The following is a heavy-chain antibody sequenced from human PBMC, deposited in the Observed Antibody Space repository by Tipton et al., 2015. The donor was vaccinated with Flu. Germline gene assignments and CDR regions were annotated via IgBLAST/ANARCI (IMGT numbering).Heavy chain of an antibody. CDR2: IKTKADGATT. CDR3: TTGSDIAATGFFY. V-gene: IGHV3-15*01. CDR1: GFTFRDAW. D-gene: IGHD6-13*01. Sequence: SLRLSCVASGFTFRDAWLSWVRQAPGKGLEWVGRIKTKADGATTDYAAPVKGRFTISRDDSENTLFLQLNSLKTEDTAVYYCTTGSDIAATGFFYWGQGILVTVSS. J-gene: IGHJ4*02.